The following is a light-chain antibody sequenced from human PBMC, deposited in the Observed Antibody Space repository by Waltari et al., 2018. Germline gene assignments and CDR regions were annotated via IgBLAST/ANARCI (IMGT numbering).Light chain of an antibody. CDR1: QTITRW. V-gene: IGKV1-5*01. Sequence: DILLTQSPSTLSASVGDRVTITCRARQTITRWLAWYQQKPGKAPNLLIFDASSFANVVPSRLSGSGAGTEFTISISSLQPDDFATYYCQQYNSFSPWTFGPGTKVEIK. CDR2: DAS. J-gene: IGKJ1*01. CDR3: QQYNSFSPWT.